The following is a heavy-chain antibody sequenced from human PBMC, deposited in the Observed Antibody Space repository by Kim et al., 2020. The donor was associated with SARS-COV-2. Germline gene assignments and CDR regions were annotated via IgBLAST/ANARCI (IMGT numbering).Heavy chain of an antibody. J-gene: IGHJ6*02. V-gene: IGHV1-46*01. CDR1: GYTFTSYY. CDR3: ARSLHAGERQWLVPSYYGMDV. Sequence: ASVKVSCKASGYTFTSYYMHWVRQAPGQGLEWMGIINPSGGSTSYAQKFQGRVTMTRDTSTSTVYMELSSLRSEDTAVYYCARSLHAGERQWLVPSYYGMDVWGQGTTVTVSS. D-gene: IGHD6-19*01. CDR2: INPSGGST.